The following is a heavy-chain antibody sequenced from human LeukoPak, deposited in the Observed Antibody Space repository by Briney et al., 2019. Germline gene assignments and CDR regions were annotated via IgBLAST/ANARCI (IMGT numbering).Heavy chain of an antibody. CDR1: GGSISSYY. Sequence: TSETLSLTCTVSGGSISSYYWSWIRQPAGKGLEWIGRIYTSGSTNYNPSLKSRVTMSVDTSKNQFSLKLSSVTAADTAVYYCARDYYDSSGYRYYFDYWGQGTLVTVSS. V-gene: IGHV4-4*07. CDR3: ARDYYDSSGYRYYFDY. J-gene: IGHJ4*02. D-gene: IGHD3-22*01. CDR2: IYTSGST.